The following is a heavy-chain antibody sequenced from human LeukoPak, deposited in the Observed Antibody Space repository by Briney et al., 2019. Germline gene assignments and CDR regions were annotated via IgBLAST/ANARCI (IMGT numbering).Heavy chain of an antibody. CDR3: AKGGVRLGFIGY. CDR2: ISYDGSNK. V-gene: IGHV3-30*18. CDR1: GFTFSSYG. Sequence: GGSLRLSCAASGFTFSSYGMHWVRQAPGKGLEWGAVISYDGSNKYYADSVKGRFTISRDNSKNTLYLQMNSLGAEGTAVCFCAKGGVRLGFIGYWGQGTLVTVSS. D-gene: IGHD3-10*01. J-gene: IGHJ4*02.